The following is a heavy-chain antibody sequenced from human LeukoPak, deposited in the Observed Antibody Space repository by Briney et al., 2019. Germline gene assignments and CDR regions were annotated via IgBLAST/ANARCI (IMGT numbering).Heavy chain of an antibody. V-gene: IGHV3-7*04. J-gene: IGHJ2*01. CDR3: ARVHWYFDF. CDR2: IKEDGSQK. CDR1: GFTFSSYW. Sequence: PGGSLRLFCAASGFTFSSYWMSWVSQAPGKGLEWVAHIKEDGSQKDYVDSAKGRFTISRDNAKNSLYLQMNSLRAEDTAVYYCARVHWYFDFWGRGTLVSVSS.